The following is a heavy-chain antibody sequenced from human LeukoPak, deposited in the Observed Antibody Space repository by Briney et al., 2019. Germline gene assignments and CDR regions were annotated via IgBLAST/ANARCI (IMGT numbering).Heavy chain of an antibody. CDR2: IIPIFGTA. Sequence: SVKVSCKASGGTFSSYAISWVRQAPGQGLEWMGGIIPIFGTANYALKFQGRVTITADESTSTAYMELSSLRSEDTAVYYCARAYDSSGYYPDNYYYYGMDVWGQGTTVTVSS. D-gene: IGHD3-22*01. CDR1: GGTFSSYA. CDR3: ARAYDSSGYYPDNYYYYGMDV. V-gene: IGHV1-69*13. J-gene: IGHJ6*02.